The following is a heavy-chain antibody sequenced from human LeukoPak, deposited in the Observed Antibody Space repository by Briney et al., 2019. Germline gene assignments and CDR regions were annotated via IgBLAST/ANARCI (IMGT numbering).Heavy chain of an antibody. Sequence: SVKVSCKASGGTFSSYAISWVRQAPGQGLEWMGGIIPIFGTANYAQKFQGRVTITADESTSTAYMELSSLRSEDTAGYYCARDSKTSYDYVWGSYRMTDAFDIWGQGTMVTVSS. CDR2: IIPIFGTA. CDR3: ARDSKTSYDYVWGSYRMTDAFDI. J-gene: IGHJ3*02. CDR1: GGTFSSYA. D-gene: IGHD3-16*02. V-gene: IGHV1-69*13.